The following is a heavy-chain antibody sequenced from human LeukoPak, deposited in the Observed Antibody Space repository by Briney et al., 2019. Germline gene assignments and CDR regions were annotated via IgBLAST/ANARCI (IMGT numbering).Heavy chain of an antibody. CDR1: GLTVNSNY. CDR3: AFGEYQLLPYF. J-gene: IGHJ4*02. D-gene: IGHD2-2*01. Sequence: GGSLRLSCAASGLTVNSNYMNWVRQAPGKGLQWVSVIYSGGTTYYADSVKGRFTISRDNSKNTLYLQMNSLRAEDTAVYYCAFGEYQLLPYFWGQGTLVTVSS. V-gene: IGHV3-53*01. CDR2: IYSGGTT.